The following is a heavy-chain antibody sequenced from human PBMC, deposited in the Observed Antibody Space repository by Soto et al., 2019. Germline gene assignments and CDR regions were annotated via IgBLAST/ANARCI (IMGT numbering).Heavy chain of an antibody. D-gene: IGHD3-22*01. V-gene: IGHV3-7*04. Sequence: GGSLRLSCAASGFTFSSYWMTWVRQAPGKGLEWVANIKQDGSEKYYVDSVKGRFTISRDNAKNSLFLQMNSLRAEDTAVYYCARGDYYDTSGPFSDAFDIWGQGTMVTVSS. CDR1: GFTFSSYW. J-gene: IGHJ3*02. CDR3: ARGDYYDTSGPFSDAFDI. CDR2: IKQDGSEK.